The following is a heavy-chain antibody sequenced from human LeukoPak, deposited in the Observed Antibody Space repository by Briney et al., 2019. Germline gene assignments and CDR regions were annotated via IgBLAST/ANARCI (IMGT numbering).Heavy chain of an antibody. Sequence: PSETLSLTCTVSGGSISSSSYYWGWIRQPPEKGLEWIGGIYYSGSTYYNPSLKSRVTMSVDTSKNQFSLRLSSVTAADTAIFYCARLIRCGGDCFNFDYWGQGTLVTVSS. CDR3: ARLIRCGGDCFNFDY. V-gene: IGHV4-39*01. CDR1: GGSISSSSYY. J-gene: IGHJ4*02. CDR2: IYYSGST. D-gene: IGHD2-21*02.